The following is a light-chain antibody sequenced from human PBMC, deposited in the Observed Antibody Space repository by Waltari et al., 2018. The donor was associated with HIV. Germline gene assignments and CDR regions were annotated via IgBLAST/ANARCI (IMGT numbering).Light chain of an antibody. CDR2: GAS. V-gene: IGKV3-20*01. CDR3: QQYGSSPRT. CDR1: ETVSSTY. J-gene: IGKJ2*01. Sequence: EIVLTQSPGTLSLSPGEGATLSCRASETVSSTYLAWYQQKRGQAPRLLIYGASTRATGISDRFSGSGSGTDFTLTISRLEPEDFAVYYCQQYGSSPRTFGQGTKLEIK.